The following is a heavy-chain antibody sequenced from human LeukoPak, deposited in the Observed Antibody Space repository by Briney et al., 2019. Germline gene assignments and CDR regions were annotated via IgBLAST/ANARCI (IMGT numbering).Heavy chain of an antibody. Sequence: GRSLRLSCAASGFTFSSYAMHWVRQAPGKGLEWVAVISYDGSNKYYADSVKGRFTISRDNSKNTLYLQMNSLRAEDTAVYYCARLALDSVRGVIIGFDYWGQGTLVTVSS. D-gene: IGHD3-10*01. CDR2: ISYDGSNK. CDR3: ARLALDSVRGVIIGFDY. CDR1: GFTFSSYA. V-gene: IGHV3-30*01. J-gene: IGHJ4*02.